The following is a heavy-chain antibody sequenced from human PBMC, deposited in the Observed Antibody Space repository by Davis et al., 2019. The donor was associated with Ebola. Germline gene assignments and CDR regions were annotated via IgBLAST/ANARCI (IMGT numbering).Heavy chain of an antibody. CDR1: GFTFSSYC. V-gene: IGHV3-7*03. CDR2: IKQDGSEK. Sequence: PGGSLRLSCAASGFTFSSYCISWVRQAPGKGLEWVANIKQDGSEKHYVDSVKARFTISRNNAENSLSLQMNSLISEDTAVYYCVRDAFVDYYYYMDVWGKGTTVTVSS. CDR3: VRDAFVDYYYYMDV. J-gene: IGHJ6*03. D-gene: IGHD2-15*01.